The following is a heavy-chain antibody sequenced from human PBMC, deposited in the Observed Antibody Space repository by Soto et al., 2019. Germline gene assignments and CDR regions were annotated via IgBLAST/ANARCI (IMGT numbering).Heavy chain of an antibody. CDR3: ATLPPRIVVVKTEIPT. V-gene: IGHV4-4*02. CDR1: GFTFSSYG. J-gene: IGHJ5*02. D-gene: IGHD2-15*01. Sequence: PGGSLRLSCAASGFTFSSYGMHWVRQAPGKGLEWIGEVYHSGSTKYNPSLKSRVTISVDKSKNQFSLELRAVTAADTAVYYCATLPPRIVVVKTEIPTWGQGTLVTVS. CDR2: VYHSGST.